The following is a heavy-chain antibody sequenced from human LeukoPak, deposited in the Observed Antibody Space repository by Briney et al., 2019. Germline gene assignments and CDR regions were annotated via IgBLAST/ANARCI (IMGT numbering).Heavy chain of an antibody. CDR1: GFTFSSYA. CDR2: ISSGGHST. Sequence: AGSLRLSCAASGFTFSSYAMTWVRQAPGKGLEWVSSISSGGHSTYYVGSVKGRFTISRDNSKNTLYLQMNSLRAEDTAVYYCAKGAGQWLVPSEYFQYWGQGTLVTVSS. V-gene: IGHV3-23*01. J-gene: IGHJ1*01. CDR3: AKGAGQWLVPSEYFQY. D-gene: IGHD6-19*01.